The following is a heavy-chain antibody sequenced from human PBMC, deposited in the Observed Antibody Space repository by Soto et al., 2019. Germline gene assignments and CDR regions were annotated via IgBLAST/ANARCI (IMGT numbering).Heavy chain of an antibody. CDR3: ARGVLLWFGEFASHYYYMDV. J-gene: IGHJ6*03. CDR1: GYTFTGYY. V-gene: IGHV1-2*04. Sequence: ASVKVSCKASGYTFTGYYMHWVRQAPGQGLEWMGWINPNSGGTNYAQKFQGWVTMTRDTSISTAYMELSRLRSDDTAVYYCARGVLLWFGEFASHYYYMDVWGKGPRSPSP. CDR2: INPNSGGT. D-gene: IGHD3-10*01.